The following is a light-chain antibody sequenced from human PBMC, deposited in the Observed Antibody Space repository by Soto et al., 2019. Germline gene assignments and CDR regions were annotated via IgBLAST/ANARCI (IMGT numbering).Light chain of an antibody. V-gene: IGLV2-8*01. CDR2: EVT. CDR1: SSDVGGYDY. J-gene: IGLJ3*02. CDR3: SSYAGSSSHVV. Sequence: QSALTQPPSASGSPGQSVTISCTGTSSDVGGYDYVSWYQQHPGKAPKLIIYEVTLRPSGVPVRFSGSKSGNTASLTVSGLQAEDEADYYCSSYAGSSSHVVFGGGTKLTVL.